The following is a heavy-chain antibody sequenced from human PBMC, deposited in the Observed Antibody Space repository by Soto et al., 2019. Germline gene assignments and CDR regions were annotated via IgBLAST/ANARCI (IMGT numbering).Heavy chain of an antibody. V-gene: IGHV4-4*02. Sequence: SETLSLTCAVSGGSISSSNWWSWVRQPPGKGLEWIGEIYHSGSTNYNPSLKSRVTISVDKSKNQFSLKLSSVTAADTAVYYCARDNSDNGALQRTPDNWFDPWGQGTLVTVSS. CDR2: IYHSGST. CDR3: ARDNSDNGALQRTPDNWFDP. J-gene: IGHJ5*02. CDR1: GGSISSSNW. D-gene: IGHD4-4*01.